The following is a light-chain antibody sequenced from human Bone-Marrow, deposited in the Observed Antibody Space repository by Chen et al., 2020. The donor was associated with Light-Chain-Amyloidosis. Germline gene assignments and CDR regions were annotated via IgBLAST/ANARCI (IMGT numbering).Light chain of an antibody. CDR1: ALPNQY. Sequence: SYELTQAPSMSLFPGQTARITCSGDALPNQYVYWYQQKPGQAPVFIIYKDTERPSGIPERFSGSSEGTTVTLTISGVQAEDEDDYYCQSVDSDGADRVFGGGTKLTV. CDR3: QSVDSDGADRV. CDR2: KDT. V-gene: IGLV3-25*03. J-gene: IGLJ3*02.